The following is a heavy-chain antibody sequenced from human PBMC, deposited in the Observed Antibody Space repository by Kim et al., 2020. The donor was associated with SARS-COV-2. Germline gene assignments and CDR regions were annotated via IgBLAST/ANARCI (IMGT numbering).Heavy chain of an antibody. V-gene: IGHV3-21*01. J-gene: IGHJ4*02. CDR2: ISGSGNYI. D-gene: IGHD1-26*01. Sequence: GGSLRLSCAASGFTFSSYSMNWVRQAPGRGLEWVSSISGSGNYIYQADSVKGRFTISRDNAKNSLYLQMNSLRADDTAVYYCARDSWEYTCVTISLDYWGQGTLVTVST. CDR3: ARDSWEYTCVTISLDY. CDR1: GFTFSSYS.